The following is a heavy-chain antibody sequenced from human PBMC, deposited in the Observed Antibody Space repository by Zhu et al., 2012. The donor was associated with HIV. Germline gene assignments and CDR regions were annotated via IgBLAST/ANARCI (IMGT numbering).Heavy chain of an antibody. J-gene: IGHJ3*02. CDR3: AGETYYDILTGPDAFDI. CDR1: GYSISSGYY. Sequence: QVQLQESGPGLVKPSETLSLTCAVSGYSISSGYYWGWIRQPPGKGLEWIGSIYHSGSTYYNPSLKSRVTISVDTSKNQFSLKLSSVTAADTAVYYCAGETYYDILTGPDAFDIWGQGTMVTVSS. CDR2: IYHSGST. V-gene: IGHV4-38-2*01. D-gene: IGHD3-9*01.